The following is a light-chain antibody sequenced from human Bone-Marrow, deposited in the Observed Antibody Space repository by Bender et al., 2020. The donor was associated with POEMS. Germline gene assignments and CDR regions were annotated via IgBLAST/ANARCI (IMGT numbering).Light chain of an antibody. CDR3: QVWDFNSDHPV. V-gene: IGLV3-1*01. J-gene: IGLJ2*01. CDR2: ADD. Sequence: SSELTQPPSVSVSPGQTVTISCSGDDLGDKYVCWYQQKTGQSPVLVIYADDKRSSGIPDRFSGSNSGNTATLTISRVEAGDEADYYCQVWDFNSDHPVFGGGTKLTVL. CDR1: DLGDKY.